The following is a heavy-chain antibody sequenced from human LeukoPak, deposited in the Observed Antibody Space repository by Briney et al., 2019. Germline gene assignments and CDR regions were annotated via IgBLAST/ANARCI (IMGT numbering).Heavy chain of an antibody. CDR3: ASLYSGPRRSSWFDP. V-gene: IGHV3-23*01. CDR1: GFTFSSYA. CDR2: ISGSGGST. J-gene: IGHJ5*02. Sequence: GGSLRLSCAASGFTFSSYAMSWVRQAPGKGLEWVSAISGSGGSTYYADSVKGRFTISRDNSKNTLYLQMNSLRAEDTAVYYCASLYSGPRRSSWFDPWGQGTLVTVSS. D-gene: IGHD5-12*01.